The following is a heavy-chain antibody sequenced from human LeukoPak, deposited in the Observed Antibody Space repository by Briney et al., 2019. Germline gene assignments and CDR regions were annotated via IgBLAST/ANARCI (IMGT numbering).Heavy chain of an antibody. D-gene: IGHD3-22*01. V-gene: IGHV4-39*01. CDR3: ARSYYYDYRQIDY. CDR2: IYYSGST. Sequence: SETLSLTCTVSGDSISTSSYYWGWIRQPPGKGLEWLGSIYYSGSTYYNPSLKSRVTISVDTSKNQFSLNLYSVTAADTAVFYCARSYYYDYRQIDYWGQGTLVTVTS. J-gene: IGHJ4*02. CDR1: GDSISTSSYY.